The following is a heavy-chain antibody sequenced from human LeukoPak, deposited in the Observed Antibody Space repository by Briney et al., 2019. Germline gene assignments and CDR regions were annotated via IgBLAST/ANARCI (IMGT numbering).Heavy chain of an antibody. CDR3: AKVPSSDYGSGSYLGATVY. J-gene: IGHJ4*02. CDR2: ISGSGGST. CDR1: GFTFSSYG. D-gene: IGHD3-10*01. V-gene: IGHV3-23*01. Sequence: GGSLRLSCAASGFTFSSYGMSWVRQAPGKGLEWVSAISGSGGSTYYADSVKGRFTISRDNSKNTLYLQMNSLRAEDTAVYYCAKVPSSDYGSGSYLGATVYWGQGTLVTVSS.